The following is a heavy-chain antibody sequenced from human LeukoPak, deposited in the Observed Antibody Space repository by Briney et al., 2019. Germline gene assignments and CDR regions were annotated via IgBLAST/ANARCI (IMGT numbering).Heavy chain of an antibody. Sequence: GGSLRLSCAASGFTFSAFYMSWIRQTPGKGLEYLSYLKGDNGDINYADSVRGRFTISRDNTKNSLFLQMNNLRAEDTAVYYCARVLRGYASYEGNWGQGTLVTVSS. CDR1: GFTFSAFY. CDR2: LKGDNGDI. V-gene: IGHV3-11*06. CDR3: ARVLRGYASYEGN. J-gene: IGHJ4*02. D-gene: IGHD5-12*01.